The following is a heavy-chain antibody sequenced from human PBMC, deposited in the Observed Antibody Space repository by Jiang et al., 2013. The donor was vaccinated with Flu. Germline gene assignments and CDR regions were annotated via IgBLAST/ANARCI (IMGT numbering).Heavy chain of an antibody. D-gene: IGHD2-2*02. Sequence: KPTQTLTLTCSFSGFSLRSSGVGVGWIHQPPGLAPECLAIIYWDDDKRYSPSLRSRLTIAKDTSRNQVVLTLTNVDSVDTATYFCAYRVGLSVGGGCYTDSFDPWGQGTLVTVSS. J-gene: IGHJ5*02. CDR1: GFSLRSSGVG. CDR2: IYWDDDK. CDR3: AYRVGLSVGGGCYTDSFDP. V-gene: IGHV2-5*02.